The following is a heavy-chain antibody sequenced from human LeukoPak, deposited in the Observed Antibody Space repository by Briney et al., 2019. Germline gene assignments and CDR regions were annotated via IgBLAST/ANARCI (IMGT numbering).Heavy chain of an antibody. CDR3: AKRPYSSSWYLDY. V-gene: IGHV3-30*02. D-gene: IGHD6-13*01. J-gene: IGHJ4*02. CDR1: GFTFSNYG. CDR2: IWYDGSNK. Sequence: GGSLRLSCAASGFTFSNYGMHWVRQAPGKGLEWVGMIWYDGSNKYYADSVKGRFTISRDNSKNTLYLQMNSLRAEDTAVYYCAKRPYSSSWYLDYWGQGTLVTVSS.